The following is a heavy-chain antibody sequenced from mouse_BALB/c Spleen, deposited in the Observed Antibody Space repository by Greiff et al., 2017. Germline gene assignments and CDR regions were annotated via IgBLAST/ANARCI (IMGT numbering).Heavy chain of an antibody. CDR1: GDSITSGY. Sequence: EVNLVESGPSLVKPSQTLSLTCSVTGDSITSGYWNWIRKFPGNKLEYMGYISYSGSTYYNPSLKSRISITRDTSKNQYYLQLNSVTTEDTATYYCAGLGYDGFAYWGQGTLVTVSA. CDR2: ISYSGST. J-gene: IGHJ3*01. CDR3: AGLGYDGFAY. V-gene: IGHV3-8*02. D-gene: IGHD2-2*01.